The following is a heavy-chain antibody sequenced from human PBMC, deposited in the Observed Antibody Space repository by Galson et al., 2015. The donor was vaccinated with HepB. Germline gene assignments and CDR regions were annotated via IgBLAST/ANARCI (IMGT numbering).Heavy chain of an antibody. Sequence: SVKVSCKASGYTFTSYGISWGRQAPGQGLEWMGWISAYNGNTNYAQKLQGRVTMTTDTSTSTAYMELRSLRSDDTAVYYCARERGGYCIGGSCYNGFNYYYGTDVCGHLTTLTASS. CDR3: ARERGGYCIGGSCYNGFNYYYGTDV. J-gene: IGHJ6*02. CDR2: ISAYNGNT. D-gene: IGHD2-15*01. V-gene: IGHV1-18*04. CDR1: GYTFTSYG.